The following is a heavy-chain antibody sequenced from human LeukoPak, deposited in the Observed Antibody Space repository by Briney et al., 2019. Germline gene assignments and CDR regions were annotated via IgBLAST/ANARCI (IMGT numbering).Heavy chain of an antibody. J-gene: IGHJ3*02. V-gene: IGHV5-51*01. CDR3: ARLMEDAFDI. CDR1: GYSFTSYW. Sequence: GESLKISCKGSGYSFTSYWIGWVRQMPGKGLEWMGIIYPGDSDTRYSPSFQGQVTISADKSISTAYLQWNSLQASDTAMYYSARLMEDAFDIWGQGTMVTVSS. D-gene: IGHD3-10*01. CDR2: IYPGDSDT.